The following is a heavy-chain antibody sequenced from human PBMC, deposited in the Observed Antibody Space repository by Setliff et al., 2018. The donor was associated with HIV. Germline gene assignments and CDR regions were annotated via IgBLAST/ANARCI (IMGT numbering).Heavy chain of an antibody. J-gene: IGHJ3*02. V-gene: IGHV4-4*07. CDR3: ARHMGRAYYDYAGGSYRLGDAFDI. CDR2: IYTSGSA. CDR1: GGSINSYY. D-gene: IGHD3-16*02. Sequence: SETLSLTCTVSGGSINSYYWSWIRQPAGKGLEWIGRIYTSGSANYNPSLKSRVTMSVDTSKNQFSLKLSSLTAADTAVYYCARHMGRAYYDYAGGSYRLGDAFDIWGQGTVVTVSS.